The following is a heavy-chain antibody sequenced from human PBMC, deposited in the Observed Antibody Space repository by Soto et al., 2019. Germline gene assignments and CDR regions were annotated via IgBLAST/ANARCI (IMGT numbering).Heavy chain of an antibody. CDR1: GFTFSTYW. CDR2: IKQDGSEK. D-gene: IGHD5-18*01. CDR3: ARDLETAMGYYFDY. J-gene: IGHJ4*02. V-gene: IGHV3-7*03. Sequence: GGSLRLSCGASGFTFSTYWLSWVRQAPGRGMEWVANIKQDGSEKYYGDYVKGRFTISRDNAKNSLYLQMNSLRAEDTAVYYCARDLETAMGYYFDYWGQGTMVTVSS.